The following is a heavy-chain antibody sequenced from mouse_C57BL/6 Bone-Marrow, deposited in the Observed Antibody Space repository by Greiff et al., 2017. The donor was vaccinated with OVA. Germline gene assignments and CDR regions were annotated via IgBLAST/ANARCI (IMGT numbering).Heavy chain of an antibody. Sequence: EVQLQQSGGGLVQPGGSMKLSCAASGFTFSDAWMDWVRQSPEKGLEWVAEIRNKANNHATYYAESVKGRFTISRDDSKSSVYLQMNSLRAEDTGIYYCTRGGDYDWFAYWGQGTLVTVSA. J-gene: IGHJ3*01. CDR3: TRGGDYDWFAY. CDR1: GFTFSDAW. V-gene: IGHV6-6*01. CDR2: IRNKANNHAT. D-gene: IGHD2-4*01.